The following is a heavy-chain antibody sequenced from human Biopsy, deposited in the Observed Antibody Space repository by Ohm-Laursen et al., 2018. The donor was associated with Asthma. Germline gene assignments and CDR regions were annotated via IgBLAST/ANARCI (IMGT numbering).Heavy chain of an antibody. Sequence: SLRLSCTASGFAFRSYAMDWVRQAPGKGLEWVAVISYDGSITHYADSVKGRFTISRDNSKNTVYLDISSLRIEDTAVFYCGIVVAANPFQGDCWGQGTLVTVSS. CDR2: ISYDGSIT. CDR3: GIVVAANPFQGDC. J-gene: IGHJ4*02. CDR1: GFAFRSYA. V-gene: IGHV3-30*03. D-gene: IGHD2-15*01.